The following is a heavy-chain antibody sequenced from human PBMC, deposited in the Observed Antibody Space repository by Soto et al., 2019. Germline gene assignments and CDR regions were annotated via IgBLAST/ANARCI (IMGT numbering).Heavy chain of an antibody. Sequence: EVRLLESGGGLGQPGGSLRLSCAASGFTFRDYAMSWVRQAPGKGLEWVSTISGSLDSAFYADSVKGRFTISRDNSNNTLYLQMNTLRAEDTAVYYCAKDSWLPDFGTVIHAVDIWGQGTLVTVSS. D-gene: IGHD3-3*01. CDR2: ISGSLDSA. CDR1: GFTFRDYA. V-gene: IGHV3-23*01. CDR3: AKDSWLPDFGTVIHAVDI. J-gene: IGHJ3*02.